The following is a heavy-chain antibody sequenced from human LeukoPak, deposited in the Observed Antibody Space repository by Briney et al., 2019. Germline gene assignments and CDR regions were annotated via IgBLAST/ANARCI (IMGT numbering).Heavy chain of an antibody. D-gene: IGHD6-6*01. CDR1: GFTFSGFS. CDR3: ARDLSESSSFGS. Sequence: PGGSLRLSCAASGFTFSGFSMSWVRQSPTKGLEWVANIKQDGSERYYVDSVKGRFTISRDNAKNSLSLQMNNLRVEDTAVYYCARDLSESSSFGSWGQGSLVTVSS. CDR2: IKQDGSER. V-gene: IGHV3-7*01. J-gene: IGHJ4*02.